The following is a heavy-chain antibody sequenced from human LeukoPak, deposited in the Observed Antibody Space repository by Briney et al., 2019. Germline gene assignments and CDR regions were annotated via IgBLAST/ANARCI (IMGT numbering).Heavy chain of an antibody. J-gene: IGHJ4*02. CDR1: GGTFSSYA. CDR2: IIPIFGTA. D-gene: IGHD3-22*01. CDR3: ASRDIVATRDYYDSSGYPKN. Sequence: SVKVSCKASGGTFSSYAISWVRQAPGQGLEWMGGIIPIFGTANYAQKFQGRVTITADKSTSTAYMELSSLRSEDTAVYYCASRDIVATRDYYDSSGYPKNWGQGTLVTVSS. V-gene: IGHV1-69*06.